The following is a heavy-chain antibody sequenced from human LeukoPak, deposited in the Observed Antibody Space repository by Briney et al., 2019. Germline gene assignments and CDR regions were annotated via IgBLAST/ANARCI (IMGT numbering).Heavy chain of an antibody. D-gene: IGHD1-1*01. CDR2: FDPEDGET. Sequence: ASVKVSCKVFGYTLTELPIHWVRQAPGKGLEWVGGFDPEDGETTYAQKFQGRVTITQDTATVTAYMEVSGVRTEDTAMYYCATRTTGTTDAVDIWGEGAMVTVSS. V-gene: IGHV1-24*01. J-gene: IGHJ3*02. CDR3: ATRTTGTTDAVDI. CDR1: GYTLTELP.